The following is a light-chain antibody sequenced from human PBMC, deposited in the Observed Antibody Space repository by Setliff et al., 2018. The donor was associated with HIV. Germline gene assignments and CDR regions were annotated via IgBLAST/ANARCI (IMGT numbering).Light chain of an antibody. CDR1: SSNIGCNT. J-gene: IGLJ1*01. Sequence: QSVLTQPPSASGTPGQRVTISCSGSSSNIGCNTVNWYQQVPGTAPKLLIYNNSQRPSGVPDRFSGSKSGTSASLAISGLQSEDEADYYCSAWDDSLNGYVFGTGTKVTVL. CDR3: SAWDDSLNGYV. CDR2: NNS. V-gene: IGLV1-44*01.